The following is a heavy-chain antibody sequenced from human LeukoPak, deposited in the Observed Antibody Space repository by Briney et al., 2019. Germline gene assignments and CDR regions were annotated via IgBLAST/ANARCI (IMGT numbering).Heavy chain of an antibody. J-gene: IGHJ4*01. V-gene: IGHV4-59*01. D-gene: IGHD7-27*01. Sequence: SETLSLTCTVSGGSISDYYWSWIRQSPGKGLEWIGYIYYTGSSSYNPSLRSRVTISADTSKNQFSLKLSSVTAADTAVYYCASRKLGNDYWGQGTLVTVSS. CDR1: GGSISDYY. CDR2: IYYTGSS. CDR3: ASRKLGNDY.